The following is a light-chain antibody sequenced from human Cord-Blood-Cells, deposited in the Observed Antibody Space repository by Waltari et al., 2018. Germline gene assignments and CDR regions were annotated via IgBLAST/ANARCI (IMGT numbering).Light chain of an antibody. V-gene: IGLV1-47*01. CDR2: RNI. CDR1: SSNIGSNY. CDR3: AAWDDSLSGRV. Sequence: QSVLTQPPSASGTPGQRVTISCSGSSSNIGSNYVYWYQQLPGTAPKLLIYRNIQRPSGVPERFSGSKSGTSASLAISGLRSEDEADYYCAAWDDSLSGRVFGGGTKLTVL. J-gene: IGLJ2*01.